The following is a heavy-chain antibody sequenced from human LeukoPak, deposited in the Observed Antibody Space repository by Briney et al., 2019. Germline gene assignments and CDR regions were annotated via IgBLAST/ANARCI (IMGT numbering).Heavy chain of an antibody. CDR1: GGSFSGYY. Sequence: SETLSLTFAVYGGSFSGYYWSWIRQPPGKGLEWIGEINHSGSTNYNPSLKSRVTISVDTSKNQFSLKLSSVTAADTAVYYCARGGPYQELDYWGQGTLVTVSS. D-gene: IGHD2-2*01. CDR2: INHSGST. J-gene: IGHJ4*02. CDR3: ARGGPYQELDY. V-gene: IGHV4-34*01.